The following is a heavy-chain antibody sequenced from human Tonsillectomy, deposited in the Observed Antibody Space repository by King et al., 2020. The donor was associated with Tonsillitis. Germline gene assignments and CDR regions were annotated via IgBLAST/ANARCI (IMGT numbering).Heavy chain of an antibody. Sequence: QVQLQESGPGLVKPSETLSLTCNVSGAYITKYYWTWIRQSPGKGLEWLGYVYFSGSTDYNPSLKSRVTISVATSKTQFSLRLRSVTTADTAVYYCARLRSITGMTTPTFDIWGQGTMVTVSS. J-gene: IGHJ3*02. CDR3: ARLRSITGMTTPTFDI. D-gene: IGHD1-20*01. CDR1: GAYITKYY. V-gene: IGHV4-59*08. CDR2: VYFSGST.